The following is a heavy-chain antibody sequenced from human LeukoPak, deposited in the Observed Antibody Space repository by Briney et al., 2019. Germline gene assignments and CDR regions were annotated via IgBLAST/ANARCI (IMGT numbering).Heavy chain of an antibody. D-gene: IGHD5-12*01. CDR1: GYTLTELS. V-gene: IGHV1-24*01. Sequence: ASEKVSCKVSGYTLTELSMHWVRQAPGKGLEWMGGVDPEDGETIYAQKFQGRVTMTEDTSTDTAYMELSSLRSEDTAVYYCATDLMGGGYSGYDLIDYWGQGTLVTVSS. CDR3: ATDLMGGGYSGYDLIDY. J-gene: IGHJ4*02. CDR2: VDPEDGET.